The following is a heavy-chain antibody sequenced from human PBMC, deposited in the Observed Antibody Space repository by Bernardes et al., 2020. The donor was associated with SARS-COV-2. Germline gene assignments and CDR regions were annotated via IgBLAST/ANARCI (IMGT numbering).Heavy chain of an antibody. CDR2: ISNDGSNK. D-gene: IGHD4-17*01. Sequence: GGSLRLSCAASGFTFSSYGMHWVRQAPGKGLEWVALISNDGSNKYYADSVKGRFTISRDNSKNTLYLQVNSLRAEDTARYYGANTRNDYGDIVDHFQHWGHGTLVTVSS. V-gene: IGHV3-30*18. CDR3: ANTRNDYGDIVDHFQH. J-gene: IGHJ1*01. CDR1: GFTFSSYG.